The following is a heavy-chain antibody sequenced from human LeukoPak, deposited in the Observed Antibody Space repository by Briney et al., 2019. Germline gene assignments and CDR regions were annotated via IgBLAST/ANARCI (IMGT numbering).Heavy chain of an antibody. D-gene: IGHD2-8*01. CDR2: ISGSGGTA. J-gene: IGHJ3*02. Sequence: GGSLRLSCAASGFTFSIYAMSWVRQAPGKGLEWVSAISGSGGTAYYADSVKGRFTISRDNSKNTLYLQMNSLRAEDTAVYYCAKSIVLMVYATTPDAFDIWGQGTMVTVSS. CDR3: AKSIVLMVYATTPDAFDI. CDR1: GFTFSIYA. V-gene: IGHV3-23*01.